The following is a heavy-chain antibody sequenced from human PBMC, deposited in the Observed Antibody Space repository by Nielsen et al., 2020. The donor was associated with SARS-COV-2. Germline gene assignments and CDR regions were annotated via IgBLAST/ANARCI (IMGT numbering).Heavy chain of an antibody. V-gene: IGHV3-30*03. CDR2: ISYDGSNK. CDR3: ARGNSGYYYRSGGWFDP. J-gene: IGHJ5*02. CDR1: GFTVSSSY. D-gene: IGHD3-22*01. Sequence: GESLKISCAASGFTVSSSYMSWVRQAPGKGLEWVAVISYDGSNKYYADSVKGRFTISRDNSKNTLYLQMNSLRAEDTAVYYCARGNSGYYYRSGGWFDPWGQGTLVTVSS.